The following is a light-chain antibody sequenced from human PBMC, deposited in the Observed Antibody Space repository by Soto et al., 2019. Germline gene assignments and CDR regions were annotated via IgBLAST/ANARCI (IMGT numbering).Light chain of an antibody. CDR2: AAS. V-gene: IGKV1-39*01. CDR1: QSISSW. J-gene: IGKJ1*01. CDR3: QQSYSNPQT. Sequence: DIQMTQSPSTLSASVGDRVTITCRASQSISSWLAWYQQRPGKAPKLLIYAASSLESGVPSRFSGSGSGTDFTLTITSLQPEDFAIYYCQQSYSNPQTFGLGTKV.